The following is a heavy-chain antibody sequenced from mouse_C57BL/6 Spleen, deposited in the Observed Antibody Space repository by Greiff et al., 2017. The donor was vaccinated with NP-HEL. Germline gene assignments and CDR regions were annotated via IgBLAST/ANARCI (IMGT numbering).Heavy chain of an antibody. V-gene: IGHV1-61*01. CDR3: ARSRGSDYDGCAY. CDR1: GYTFTSYW. D-gene: IGHD1-2*01. CDR2: IYPSDSET. Sequence: QVQLQQPGAELVRPGSSVKLSCKASGYTFTSYWMDWVKQRPGQGLEWIGNIYPSDSETHYNQKFKDKATLTVDKSSSTAYMQLSSLTSEDSAVYYCARSRGSDYDGCAYWGQGTLVTVSA. J-gene: IGHJ3*01.